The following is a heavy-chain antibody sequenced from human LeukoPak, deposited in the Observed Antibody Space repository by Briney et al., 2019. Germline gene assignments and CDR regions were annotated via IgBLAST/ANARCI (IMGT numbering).Heavy chain of an antibody. V-gene: IGHV3-21*01. Sequence: GGSLRLSCAASGFTFSSYSMNWVRQAPGKGLEWVSSISSSSSYIYYADSVKGRFTISRDNAKNSLYLQMNSLRAEDTAVYYCARGGHKWFGEANNWFDPWGQGTLVTVSS. CDR2: ISSSSSYI. J-gene: IGHJ5*02. CDR1: GFTFSSYS. D-gene: IGHD3-10*01. CDR3: ARGGHKWFGEANNWFDP.